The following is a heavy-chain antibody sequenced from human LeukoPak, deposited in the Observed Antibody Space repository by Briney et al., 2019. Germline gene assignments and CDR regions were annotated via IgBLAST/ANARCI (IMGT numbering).Heavy chain of an antibody. CDR1: GGSISTFD. V-gene: IGHV4-59*08. Sequence: PSETLSLTCTASGGSISTFDWSWIRQRPGKGLEWIGDIYYSGTTNYNPPLKSRVTISVDMSKSQFSLTLSSVTAADTALYYCARHGPLYDIWSAQFYFDYWGQGTLVAVSS. J-gene: IGHJ4*02. CDR2: IYYSGTT. CDR3: ARHGPLYDIWSAQFYFDY. D-gene: IGHD3-3*01.